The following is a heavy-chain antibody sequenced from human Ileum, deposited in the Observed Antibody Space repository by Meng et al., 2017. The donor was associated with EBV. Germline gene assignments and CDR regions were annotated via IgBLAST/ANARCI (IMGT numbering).Heavy chain of an antibody. CDR2: IYHSGST. V-gene: IGHV4-4*02. CDR1: GGSISSSNG. CDR3: AREVAAAGGFDY. Sequence: QVQLQEAGPGLVKPSGTLSLTGAVPGGSISSSNGWSWVRQPPGKGLEWIGEIYHSGSTNYNPSLKSRVTISVDKSKNQFSLKLSSVTAADTAVYYCAREVAAAGGFDYWGQGTLVTVSS. J-gene: IGHJ4*02. D-gene: IGHD6-13*01.